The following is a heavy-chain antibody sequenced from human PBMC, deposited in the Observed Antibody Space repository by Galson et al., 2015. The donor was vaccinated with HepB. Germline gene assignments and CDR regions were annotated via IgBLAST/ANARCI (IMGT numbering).Heavy chain of an antibody. D-gene: IGHD3-3*01. V-gene: IGHV3-74*01. J-gene: IGHJ3*02. Sequence: SLRLSCAASGFTFSKHWMHWVRQAPGKGLVWVSRINSDASSTSYADSVKGRFTISRDNAKNTLYMQVNSLRAEDTAVYYCVRGSLEAFWSGYFGYDAFDIWGQGTMVSVSS. CDR3: VRGSLEAFWSGYFGYDAFDI. CDR2: INSDASST. CDR1: GFTFSKHW.